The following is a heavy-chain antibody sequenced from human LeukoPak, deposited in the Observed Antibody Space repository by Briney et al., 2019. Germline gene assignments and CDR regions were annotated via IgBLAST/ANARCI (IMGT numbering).Heavy chain of an antibody. V-gene: IGHV1-18*01. D-gene: IGHD3-3*01. CDR2: ISAYNGNT. CDR3: ARAGITIFGVVPLPDWFDP. CDR1: GYTFTSYG. Sequence: ASVKVSCKASGYTFTSYGISWVRQAPGQGLEWMGWISAYNGNTNYAQKLQGRVTITTDTSTSTAYMELRSLRSDDTAVYYCARAGITIFGVVPLPDWFDPWGQGTLVTVSS. J-gene: IGHJ5*02.